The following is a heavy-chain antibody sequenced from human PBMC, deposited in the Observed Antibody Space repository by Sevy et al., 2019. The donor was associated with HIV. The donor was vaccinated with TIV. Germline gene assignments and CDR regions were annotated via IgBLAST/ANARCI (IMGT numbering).Heavy chain of an antibody. D-gene: IGHD3-22*01. J-gene: IGHJ3*02. CDR3: ARAIFSYYYDSSDGAFDI. V-gene: IGHV3-13*01. CDR2: IGTAGDT. CDR1: GFTFSSYD. Sequence: LSLTCAASGFTFSSYDMHWVRQATGKGLEWVSAIGTAGDTYYPGSVKGRFTISRENAKNSLYLQMNSLRAGDTAVYYCARAIFSYYYDSSDGAFDIWGQGTMVTVSS.